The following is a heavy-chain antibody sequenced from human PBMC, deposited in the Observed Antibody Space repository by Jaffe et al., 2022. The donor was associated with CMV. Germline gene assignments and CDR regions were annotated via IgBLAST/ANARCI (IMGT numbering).Heavy chain of an antibody. CDR3: AREVVGATNSWFDP. D-gene: IGHD1-26*01. J-gene: IGHJ5*02. V-gene: IGHV3-13*01. Sequence: EVQLVESGGGLVQPGGSLRLSCAASGFTFSSYDMHWVRQATGKGLEWVSAIGTAGDTYYPGSVKGRFTISRENAKNSLYLQMNSLRAGDTAVYYCAREVVGATNSWFDPWGQGTLVTVSS. CDR1: GFTFSSYD. CDR2: IGTAGDT.